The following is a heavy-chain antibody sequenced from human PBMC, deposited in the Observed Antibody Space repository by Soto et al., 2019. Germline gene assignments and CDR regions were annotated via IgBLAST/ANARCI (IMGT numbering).Heavy chain of an antibody. CDR2: ISAYNGNT. CDR3: ARELRCLEWLYEPDYYYYYGMDV. D-gene: IGHD3-3*01. Sequence: QVQLVQSGAEVKKPGASVKVSCKASGYTFTSYGISWVRQAPGQGLEWMGWISAYNGNTNYAQKLQGRVTMTTDTSTSTAYMELRSLRSDDTAVYYCARELRCLEWLYEPDYYYYYGMDVWGQGTTVTVSS. CDR1: GYTFTSYG. V-gene: IGHV1-18*01. J-gene: IGHJ6*02.